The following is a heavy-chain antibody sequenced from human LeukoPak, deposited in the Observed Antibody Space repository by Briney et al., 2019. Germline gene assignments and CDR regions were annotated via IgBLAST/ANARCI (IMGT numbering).Heavy chain of an antibody. CDR2: ISPTTGAT. CDR3: ARGRALWFGVLDV. V-gene: IGHV1-2*02. D-gene: IGHD3-10*01. J-gene: IGHJ6*02. Sequence: LWASVNVSCKTSGYSFIGNYIHWVRQAPGQGLEWMGWISPTTGATNYDQRFQGRVTLTRDTSISTAFMELSSLTSDDTAVYYCARGRALWFGVLDVWGQGTTVAVSS. CDR1: GYSFIGNY.